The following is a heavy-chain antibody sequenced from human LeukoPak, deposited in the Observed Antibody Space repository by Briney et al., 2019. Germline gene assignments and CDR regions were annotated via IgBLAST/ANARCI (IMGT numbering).Heavy chain of an antibody. V-gene: IGHV3-21*01. CDR1: GFTFSTDS. CDR3: ARGRSITLLRGVAMSDGFDI. Sequence: PGGSLRLSCAASGFTFSTDSMNWVRQAPGKGLEWVSFIDTSASYKYYGESMKGRFTISRDNAKKSLYLQMNGLRADDTAVYYCARGRSITLLRGVAMSDGFDIWGQGTMVTVSP. D-gene: IGHD3-10*01. CDR2: IDTSASYK. J-gene: IGHJ3*02.